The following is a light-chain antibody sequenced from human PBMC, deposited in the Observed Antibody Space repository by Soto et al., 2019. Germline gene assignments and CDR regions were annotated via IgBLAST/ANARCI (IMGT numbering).Light chain of an antibody. CDR2: DAS. V-gene: IGKV1-39*01. Sequence: DIQMTQSHSTLSASVGDRVTITCRASQSISSWLAWYQQKPGKAPKLLIYDASSLQSGVPSRFSGSGSGTDFTLTISSLQPEDFATYYCQQSYSTPITFGQGTRLEIK. J-gene: IGKJ5*01. CDR3: QQSYSTPIT. CDR1: QSISSW.